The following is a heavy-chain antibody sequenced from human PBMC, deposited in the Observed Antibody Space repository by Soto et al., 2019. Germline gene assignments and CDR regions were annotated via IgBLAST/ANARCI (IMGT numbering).Heavy chain of an antibody. CDR3: ARDGLTFGGD. CDR1: GFTFGSFT. CDR2: ISSSSAYI. Sequence: EVHLVEAGGGLVKPGESLTLSCAASGFTFGSFTLNWVRQAPGKGLEWVSSISSSSAYIYYAESVKGRFTISRDNARSTLYLQMKSRRLDDTAVYFCARDGLTFGGDWGQGTLVAVSS. V-gene: IGHV3-21*06. D-gene: IGHD3-16*01. J-gene: IGHJ4*02.